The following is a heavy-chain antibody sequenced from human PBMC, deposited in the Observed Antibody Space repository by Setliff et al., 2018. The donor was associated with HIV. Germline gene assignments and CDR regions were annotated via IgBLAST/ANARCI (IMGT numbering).Heavy chain of an antibody. CDR1: GYIFSTYG. V-gene: IGHV1-18*01. CDR2: ISPYNGNT. CDR3: ARDLRGFNNWFDP. J-gene: IGHJ5*02. Sequence: ASVKVSCKASGYIFSTYGISWVRQTPGQGLEWMGWISPYNGNTKYAQKFQGRVTMSTDTSTSTAYMEVRSPRSDDTAVYYCARDLRGFNNWFDPWGQGTLVTVSS. D-gene: IGHD3-9*01.